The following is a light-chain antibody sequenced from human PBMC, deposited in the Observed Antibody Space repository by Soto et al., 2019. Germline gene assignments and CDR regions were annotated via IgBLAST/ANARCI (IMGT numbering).Light chain of an antibody. Sequence: DLQMTQSPSTLSVSVGDRVTITCRASQTISSWLAGYQQKPGKAPKLLIYDASSLERGVPSRFSGSGSGTEFTLTISSLQPDDFATYYCQHSDNYSYTLCQGTKVEIK. CDR1: QTISSW. CDR3: QHSDNYSYT. J-gene: IGKJ2*01. CDR2: DAS. V-gene: IGKV1-5*01.